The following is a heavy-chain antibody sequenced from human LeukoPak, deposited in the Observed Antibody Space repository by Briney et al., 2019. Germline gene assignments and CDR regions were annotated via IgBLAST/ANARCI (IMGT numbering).Heavy chain of an antibody. Sequence: SETLSLTCTVSGGSISSYYWSWIRQPPGKGLEWVGYIYYSGSTNYNPSLKSRVTISVDTSKNQFSLKLSSVTAADTAVYYCARVLNPTVVTSWAQNWFDPWGQGTLVTVSS. D-gene: IGHD4-23*01. CDR1: GGSISSYY. V-gene: IGHV4-59*01. CDR2: IYYSGST. CDR3: ARVLNPTVVTSWAQNWFDP. J-gene: IGHJ5*02.